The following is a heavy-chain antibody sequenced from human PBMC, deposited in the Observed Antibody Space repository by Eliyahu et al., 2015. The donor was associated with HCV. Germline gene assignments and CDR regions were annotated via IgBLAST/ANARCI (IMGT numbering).Heavy chain of an antibody. J-gene: IGHJ4*02. CDR3: AKDVGGSYSGPFEF. CDR1: GFXFSSYG. Sequence: EVQLLESGGSLVQPXGSLRLXCGASGFXFSSYGMRWVRXXPGKGLEWVSSITGSGDGTYYEDSVKGRFTVSRDNSKDTLYLQLDSLRAEDTAIYFCAKDVGGSYSGPFEFWGRGTLVTVSS. CDR2: ITGSGDGT. V-gene: IGHV3-23*01. D-gene: IGHD3-10*01.